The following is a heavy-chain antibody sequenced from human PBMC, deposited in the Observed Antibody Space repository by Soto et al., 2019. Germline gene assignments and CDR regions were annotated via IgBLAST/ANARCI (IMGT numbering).Heavy chain of an antibody. CDR3: AKVLKWLVRYYFDY. V-gene: IGHV3-23*01. CDR1: GFTFSSYA. J-gene: IGHJ4*02. D-gene: IGHD6-19*01. Sequence: GGSLRLSCGASGFTFSSYAMSWVRQAPGKGLEWVSAISGSGGSTYYADSVKGRFTISRDNSKNTLYLQMNSLRAEDTAVYYCAKVLKWLVRYYFDYWGQGTLVTVSS. CDR2: ISGSGGST.